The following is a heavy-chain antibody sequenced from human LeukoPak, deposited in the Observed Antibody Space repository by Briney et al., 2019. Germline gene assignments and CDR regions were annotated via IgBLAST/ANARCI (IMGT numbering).Heavy chain of an antibody. Sequence: PGGSLRLSCAASGFTFNNYAMNWVRQAPGKGLEWVSSISGGGETTHYADSAKGRFTISRDNSQNTLYLQMNSLRAEDTAVYYCARDYADYVGYFFSDYWGQGTLVTVPS. CDR3: ARDYADYVGYFFSDY. J-gene: IGHJ4*02. CDR2: ISGGGETT. D-gene: IGHD4-17*01. CDR1: GFTFNNYA. V-gene: IGHV3-23*01.